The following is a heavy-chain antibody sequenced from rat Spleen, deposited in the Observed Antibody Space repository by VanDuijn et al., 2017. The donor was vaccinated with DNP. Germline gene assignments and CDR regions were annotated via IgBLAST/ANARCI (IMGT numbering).Heavy chain of an antibody. D-gene: IGHD1-12*03. V-gene: IGHV5S14*01. CDR2: ISTGGGNT. CDR3: ARSWGDDGYPPFAY. CDR1: GFSFRSNW. Sequence: EVQLVESGGGSVQPGSPLKLSCAASGFSFRSNWLNWIRQTPTKGLEWVASISTGGGNTYYRDSVKGRFTISRDNAKNTQYLQMDSLRSEDTATYYCARSWGDDGYPPFAYWGQGTLVTVSS. J-gene: IGHJ3*01.